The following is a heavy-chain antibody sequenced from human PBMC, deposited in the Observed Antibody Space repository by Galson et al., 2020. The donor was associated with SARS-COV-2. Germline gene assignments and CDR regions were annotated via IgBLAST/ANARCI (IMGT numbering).Heavy chain of an antibody. Sequence: ASETLSLTCTVSGGSISSSSYYWCWIRQPPGKGLEWIGSIYYSGITYYNPSLKSRVTISVATSKNQFSLKLSPVTAADTAVYYCARVNVTPDPWGLLRVAYYYYYGMDVWSQGTTGTVSS. V-gene: IGHV4-39*07. CDR3: ARVNVTPDPWGLLRVAYYYYYGMDV. D-gene: IGHD1-26*01. CDR1: GGSISSSSYY. J-gene: IGHJ6*02. CDR2: IYYSGIT.